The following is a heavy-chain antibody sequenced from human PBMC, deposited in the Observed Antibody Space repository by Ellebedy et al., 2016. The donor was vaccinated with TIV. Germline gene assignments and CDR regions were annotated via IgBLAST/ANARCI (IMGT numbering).Heavy chain of an antibody. V-gene: IGHV4-59*08. CDR3: ATYTMGRLDY. J-gene: IGHJ4*02. D-gene: IGHD1-1*01. Sequence: MPGGSLRLSCTVSGGSISNYYWSWIRQSPGKGLEWIGYSFYSGSSNYNPSLKSRVIIYIDTSKKQFSLRLSSVTAADTAVYYCATYTMGRLDYWGQGTLVTVSS. CDR1: GGSISNYY. CDR2: SFYSGSS.